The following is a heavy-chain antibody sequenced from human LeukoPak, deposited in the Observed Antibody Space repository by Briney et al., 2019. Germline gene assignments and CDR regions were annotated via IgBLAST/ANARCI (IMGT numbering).Heavy chain of an antibody. CDR2: IYYSGST. Sequence: SETLSLTCTVSGGSISSYYWSWIRQPPGKGLEWIGYIYYSGSTNYNPSLKSRVTISVDTSKNQFSLKLSSVTAADTAVYYCARGLRVGNTGYYFDYWGQGTQVTVSS. J-gene: IGHJ4*02. V-gene: IGHV4-59*08. D-gene: IGHD1-26*01. CDR1: GGSISSYY. CDR3: ARGLRVGNTGYYFDY.